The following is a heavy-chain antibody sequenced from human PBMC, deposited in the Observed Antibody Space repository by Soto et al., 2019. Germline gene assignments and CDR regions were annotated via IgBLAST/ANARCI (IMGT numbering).Heavy chain of an antibody. Sequence: PSETLSLTCDVYGGSFTGYFWNGSRQSPGKGLEWIGKVNHNGRNNYNPSLKSRGTISLDMSKNQISLKWTSGTAAETAVEYWGRGGSRDWQFAFDFWGQGTMVTVSS. CDR1: GGSFTGYF. D-gene: IGHD2-21*02. V-gene: IGHV4-34*01. CDR2: VNHNGRN. CDR3: GRGGSRDWQFAFDF. J-gene: IGHJ3*01.